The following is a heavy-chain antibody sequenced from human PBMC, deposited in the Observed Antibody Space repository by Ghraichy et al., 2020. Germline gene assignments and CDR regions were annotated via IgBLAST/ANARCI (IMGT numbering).Heavy chain of an antibody. V-gene: IGHV4-4*07. J-gene: IGHJ6*03. CDR1: GGSINSFY. D-gene: IGHD4-11*01. CDR2: IYSSGST. CDR3: ARDASRVIYFSMDV. Sequence: SETLSLTCAVSGGSINSFYWSWIRQPAGKGLEWIGRIYSSGSTNYNPSLKSRVSMSVDTSKNQFSLKLSSVTAADTAIYYCARDASRVIYFSMDVWGKGATVTVSS.